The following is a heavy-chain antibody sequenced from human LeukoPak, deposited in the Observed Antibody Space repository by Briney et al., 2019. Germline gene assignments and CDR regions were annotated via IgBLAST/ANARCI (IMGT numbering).Heavy chain of an antibody. CDR2: IYYSGST. D-gene: IGHD5-12*01. CDR3: ARAWGGYSGYPPTM. V-gene: IGHV4-59*01. CDR1: GGSISSYY. Sequence: SETLSLTCTVSGGSISSYYWSWIRQPPEKGLEWIGYIYYSGSTNYNPSLKSRVTISVDTSKNQFSLKLSSVTAADTAVYYCARAWGGYSGYPPTMWGQGTLVTVSS. J-gene: IGHJ4*02.